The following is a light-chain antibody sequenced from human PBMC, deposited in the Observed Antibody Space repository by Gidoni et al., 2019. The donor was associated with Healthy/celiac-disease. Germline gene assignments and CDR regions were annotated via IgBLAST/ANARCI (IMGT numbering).Light chain of an antibody. J-gene: IGKJ5*01. V-gene: IGKV3-11*01. Sequence: EIVLTQSPAPLYLSPGERATLSCRASQSVSSYLAWYQQTPGQARRLLIYDASNRATGIPARCSGSGSGTDFTLTISLLEPEDFAVYYCQQRSNWPITFGQGTRLEIK. CDR1: QSVSSY. CDR3: QQRSNWPIT. CDR2: DAS.